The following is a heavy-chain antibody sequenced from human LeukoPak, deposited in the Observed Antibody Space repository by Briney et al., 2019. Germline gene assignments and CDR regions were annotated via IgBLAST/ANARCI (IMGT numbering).Heavy chain of an antibody. CDR3: ARVAGTTWGVNWFDP. CDR1: GGTFNSYT. J-gene: IGHJ5*02. Sequence: GASVKVSCKASGGTFNSYTITWVRQAPGQGLEWMGWISAYNGNTNYAQKLQGRVTMTTDTSTSTAYMELRSLRSDDTAVYYCARVAGTTWGVNWFDPWGQGTLVTVSS. V-gene: IGHV1-18*01. CDR2: ISAYNGNT. D-gene: IGHD1-1*01.